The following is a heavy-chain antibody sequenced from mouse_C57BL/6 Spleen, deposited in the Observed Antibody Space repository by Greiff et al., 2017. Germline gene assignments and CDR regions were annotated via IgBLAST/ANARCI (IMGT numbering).Heavy chain of an antibody. D-gene: IGHD4-1*01. CDR1: GYAFSSYW. Sequence: QVQLQQSGAELVKPGASVKISCKASGYAFSSYWMNWVKQRPGKGLEWIGQIYPGDGDTNYNGKFKGKDTLTADKSSSTAYMQLSSLTSEDSAVYFCARGEAGTGAMDYWGQGTSVTVSS. CDR2: IYPGDGDT. V-gene: IGHV1-80*01. CDR3: ARGEAGTGAMDY. J-gene: IGHJ4*01.